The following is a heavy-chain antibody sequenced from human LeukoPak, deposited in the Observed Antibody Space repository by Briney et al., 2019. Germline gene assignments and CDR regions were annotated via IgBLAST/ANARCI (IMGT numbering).Heavy chain of an antibody. Sequence: GGSLRLSCAASGFSVSTTYMSWVRQAPGKGLDWVSVIYSGGTTYYADSVKGRFTISRDNSKNTLHLHMNTLRAEDTAVYYCARGESRAFDIWGQGTLVTVSS. CDR1: GFSVSTTY. J-gene: IGHJ3*02. CDR3: ARGESRAFDI. CDR2: IYSGGTT. V-gene: IGHV3-66*01.